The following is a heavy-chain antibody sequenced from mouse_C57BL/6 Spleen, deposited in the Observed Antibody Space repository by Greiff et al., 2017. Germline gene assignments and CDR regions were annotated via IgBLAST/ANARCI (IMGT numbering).Heavy chain of an antibody. Sequence: VMLVESGPGLVQPSQSLSITCTVSGFSLTSYGVHWVRQSPGKGLEWLGVIWSGGSTDYNAAFISRLSISKDNSKSQVFFKMNSLQADDTAIYYCARTDYDYDGYYFDYWGQGTTLTVSS. CDR1: GFSLTSYG. CDR2: IWSGGST. V-gene: IGHV2-2*01. D-gene: IGHD2-4*01. CDR3: ARTDYDYDGYYFDY. J-gene: IGHJ2*01.